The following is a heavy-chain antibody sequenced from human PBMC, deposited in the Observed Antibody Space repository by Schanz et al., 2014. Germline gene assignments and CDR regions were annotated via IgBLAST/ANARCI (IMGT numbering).Heavy chain of an antibody. Sequence: QVQVVQSGAEAKKPGASVKVSCKASGYTFTDYGVIWVRQAPGQVLEWMGWISTSNGNTNYAQKLQGRVTITRDTLASTAYMELSSLRSDDTALYYCTRGGYSYALSAFDIWGRGTMVTVSS. J-gene: IGHJ3*02. D-gene: IGHD5-18*01. CDR1: GYTFTDYG. CDR3: TRGGYSYALSAFDI. CDR2: ISTSNGNT. V-gene: IGHV1-18*01.